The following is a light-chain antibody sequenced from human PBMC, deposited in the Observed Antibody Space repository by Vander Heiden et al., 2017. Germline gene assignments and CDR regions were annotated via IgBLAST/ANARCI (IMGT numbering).Light chain of an antibody. CDR2: YDD. CDR3: AAGDDSLWGVV. Sequence: QSVLTQPPSVSEAPRQRVTISCSGSSSNIGNNAVNWYQQLPGKAPKLLIYYDDLLPSGVSDRFSGSKSGTSAALAISGLQSEDEADYYCAAGDDSLWGVVFGGGTKLTVL. CDR1: SSNIGNNA. V-gene: IGLV1-36*01. J-gene: IGLJ2*01.